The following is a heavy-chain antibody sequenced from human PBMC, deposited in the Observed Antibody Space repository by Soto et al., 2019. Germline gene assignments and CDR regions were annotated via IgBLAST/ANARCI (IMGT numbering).Heavy chain of an antibody. CDR3: ARHGYSYGGGYFDY. CDR1: GFTVSSNY. Sequence: EVQLVESGGGLVQPGGSLRLSCAASGFTVSSNYMSWVRQAPGKGLEWVSVIYSGGSAYYADSVKGRFTISRDNSNNTLCLQMNSLTAEDSAVYYCARHGYSYGGGYFDYWGQGTLVTVSS. J-gene: IGHJ4*02. V-gene: IGHV3-66*04. CDR2: IYSGGSA. D-gene: IGHD5-18*01.